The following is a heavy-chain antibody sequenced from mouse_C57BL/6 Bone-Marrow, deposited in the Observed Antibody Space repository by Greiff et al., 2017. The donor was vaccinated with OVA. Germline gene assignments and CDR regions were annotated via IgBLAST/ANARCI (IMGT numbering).Heavy chain of an antibody. J-gene: IGHJ1*03. D-gene: IGHD2-4*01. CDR1: GYTFTTYP. Sequence: VQLQQSGAELLKPGASVKMSCKASGYTFTTYPIEWMKQNHGKSLEWIGNFHPYNDDTKYNEKFKGKATLTVEKSSSTVYLELSRLTSDDSAVYYCARHIYYDYDEYFDVWGTGTTVTVSS. CDR2: FHPYNDDT. CDR3: ARHIYYDYDEYFDV. V-gene: IGHV1-47*01.